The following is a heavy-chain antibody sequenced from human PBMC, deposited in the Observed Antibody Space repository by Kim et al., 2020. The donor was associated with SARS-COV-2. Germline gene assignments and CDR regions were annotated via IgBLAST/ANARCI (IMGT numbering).Heavy chain of an antibody. CDR3: AREPSSSWYQELGIRYFDY. D-gene: IGHD6-13*01. CDR1: GYTFTSYA. Sequence: ASVKVSCKASGYTFTSYAMNWVRQAPGQGLEWMGWINTNTGNPTYAQGFTGRFVFSLDTSVSTAYLQISSLKAEDTAVYYCAREPSSSWYQELGIRYFDYWGQGTLVTVSS. J-gene: IGHJ4*02. V-gene: IGHV7-4-1*02. CDR2: INTNTGNP.